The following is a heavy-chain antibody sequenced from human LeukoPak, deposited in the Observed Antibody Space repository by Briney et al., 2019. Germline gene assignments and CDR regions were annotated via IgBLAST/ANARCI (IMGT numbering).Heavy chain of an antibody. CDR1: GFTVSSNY. J-gene: IGHJ4*02. CDR3: ARGYCSGGSCYRAPFTY. Sequence: PGGSLRLSCAASGFTVSSNYMSWVRQAPGKGLEWVSVIHSGGSTYYADSVKGRFTISRDNSNNTLYLQMNSLRAEDTAVHYCARGYCSGGSCYRAPFTYWGQGTLVTVSS. V-gene: IGHV3-53*01. D-gene: IGHD2-15*01. CDR2: IHSGGST.